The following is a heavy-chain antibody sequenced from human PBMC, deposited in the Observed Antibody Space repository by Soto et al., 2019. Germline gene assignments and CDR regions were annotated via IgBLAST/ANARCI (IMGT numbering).Heavy chain of an antibody. Sequence: VESLKISGNGSGYSFTSYWLSWVRHMPAKGLEWMGGMDPRDAYTNYSPAFQGHVTISADKSIITAYLQWISVEASDTAMYYFATHYSSGWYWFDNWGQGTLVSVSS. J-gene: IGHJ5*02. D-gene: IGHD6-19*01. V-gene: IGHV5-10-1*01. CDR2: MDPRDAYT. CDR1: GYSFTSYW. CDR3: ATHYSSGWYWFDN.